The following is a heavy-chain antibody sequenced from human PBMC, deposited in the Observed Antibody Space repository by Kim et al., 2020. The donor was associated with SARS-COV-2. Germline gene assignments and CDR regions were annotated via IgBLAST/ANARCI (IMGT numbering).Heavy chain of an antibody. V-gene: IGHV3-30-3*01. CDR3: ASYISSPNHSNGGWFDP. CDR1: GFTFSSYA. Sequence: GGSLRLSCAASGFTFSSYAMHWVRQAPGKGLEWVAVISYDGSNKYYADSVKGRFTISRDNSKNTLYLQMNSLRAEDTAVYYCASYISSPNHSNGGWFDPWGQGTLVTVSS. J-gene: IGHJ5*02. D-gene: IGHD3-22*01. CDR2: ISYDGSNK.